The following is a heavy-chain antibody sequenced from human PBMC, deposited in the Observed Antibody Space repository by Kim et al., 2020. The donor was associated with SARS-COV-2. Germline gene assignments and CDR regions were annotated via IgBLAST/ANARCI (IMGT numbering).Heavy chain of an antibody. CDR3: AATGTVTTFDY. CDR2: IYYSGST. V-gene: IGHV4-31*03. CDR1: GGSISSGGYY. D-gene: IGHD4-17*01. Sequence: SETLSLTCTVSGGSISSGGYYWSWIRQHPGKGLEWIGYIYYSGSTYYNPSLKSRVTISVDTSKNQFSLKLGSVTAADTAVYYCAATGTVTTFDYWGQGTLVTVSS. J-gene: IGHJ4*02.